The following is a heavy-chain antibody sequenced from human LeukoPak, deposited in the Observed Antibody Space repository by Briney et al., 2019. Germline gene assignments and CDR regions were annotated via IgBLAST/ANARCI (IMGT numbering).Heavy chain of an antibody. CDR2: IYYSGST. V-gene: IGHV4-39*01. Sequence: SEALSLTCTVSGGSISSSSYYWGWIRQPPGKGLEWIGSIYYSGSTYYNPSLKSRVTISVDTSKNQFSLKLSSVTAADTAVYYCARHPLYNWNPTSNYWGQGTLVTVSS. D-gene: IGHD1-20*01. CDR1: GGSISSSSYY. CDR3: ARHPLYNWNPTSNY. J-gene: IGHJ4*02.